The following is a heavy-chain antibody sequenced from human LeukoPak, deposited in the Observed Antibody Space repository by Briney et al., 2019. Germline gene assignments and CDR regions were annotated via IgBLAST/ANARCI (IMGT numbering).Heavy chain of an antibody. CDR2: ISSSSDTI. CDR1: GFTFSSYS. D-gene: IGHD3-10*02. CDR3: AELGITMIGGV. V-gene: IGHV3-48*01. Sequence: GGSLRLSCAASGFTFSSYSMNWVRQAPGKGLEWVSYISSSSDTIYYADSVKGRFTISRDNAKNSLYLQMNSLRAEDTAVYYCAELGITMIGGVWGKGTTVTISS. J-gene: IGHJ6*04.